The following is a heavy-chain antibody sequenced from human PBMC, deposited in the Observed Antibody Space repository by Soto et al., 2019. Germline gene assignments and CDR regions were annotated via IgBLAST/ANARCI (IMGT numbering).Heavy chain of an antibody. D-gene: IGHD4-17*01. V-gene: IGHV1-18*01. CDR3: ARGGGTTVTTYYYYYYYMDV. Sequence: ASVKVSCKASGYTFTSYGISWVRQAPGQGHEWMRWISAYNGNTNYAQKLQGRVTMTTDTSTSTAYMELRSLRSDDTAVYYCARGGGTTVTTYYYYYYYMDVWGKGTTVTVSS. CDR1: GYTFTSYG. J-gene: IGHJ6*03. CDR2: ISAYNGNT.